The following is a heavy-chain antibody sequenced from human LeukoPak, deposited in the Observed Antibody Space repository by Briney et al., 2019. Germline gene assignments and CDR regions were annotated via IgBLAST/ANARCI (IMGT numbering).Heavy chain of an antibody. Sequence: SQTLSLTCTVSGGSISSGDYYWSWIRQPPGKGLEWIGYIYYSGSTNYNPSLKSRVTISVDTSKNQFSLKLSSVTAADTAVYYCGRRGGDSYDYFDYWGQGTLVTVSP. V-gene: IGHV4-30-4*01. CDR3: GRRGGDSYDYFDY. J-gene: IGHJ4*02. D-gene: IGHD5-18*01. CDR1: GGSISSGDYY. CDR2: IYYSGST.